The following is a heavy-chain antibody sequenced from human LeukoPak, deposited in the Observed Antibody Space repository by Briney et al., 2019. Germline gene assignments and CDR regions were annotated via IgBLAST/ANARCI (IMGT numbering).Heavy chain of an antibody. Sequence: ASVKVSCKASGYTFTGYYIHWVRQAPGQGLDWIGWINPNKGDTKYEEKFQGWVTMTWDTSISTAYMELSRLRSDDTALYYGARGPNYYGSGRSWFDPWGQGTLVTVSS. V-gene: IGHV1-2*04. CDR3: ARGPNYYGSGRSWFDP. CDR1: GYTFTGYY. D-gene: IGHD3-10*01. J-gene: IGHJ5*02. CDR2: INPNKGDT.